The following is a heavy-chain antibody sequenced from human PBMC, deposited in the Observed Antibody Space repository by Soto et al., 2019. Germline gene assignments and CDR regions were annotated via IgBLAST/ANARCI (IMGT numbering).Heavy chain of an antibody. CDR1: GFTVSSNY. D-gene: IGHD3-22*01. J-gene: IGHJ6*02. V-gene: IGHV3-53*02. CDR2: IYSGGST. Sequence: EVQLVETGGGLIQPGGSLRLSCAASGFTVSSNYMSWVRQAPGKGLEWVSVIYSGGSTYYADSVKGRFTISRDNSKNPMYLQMNSLRAEDTAVYYCARDSYDSSGYYYYYYGMDVWGQGTTVTVSS. CDR3: ARDSYDSSGYYYYYYGMDV.